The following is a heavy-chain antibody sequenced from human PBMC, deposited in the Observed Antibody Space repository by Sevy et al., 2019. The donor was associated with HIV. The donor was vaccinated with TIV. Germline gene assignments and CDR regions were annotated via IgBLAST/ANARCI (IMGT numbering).Heavy chain of an antibody. CDR1: GDSVSSYF. V-gene: IGHV4-59*02. CDR3: ARGTRDGYNLYFDS. Sequence: SETLSLTCTVSGDSVSSYFWTWIRQPPGKGLEWIGNIYYTGNTNYNPSLKSRVTMSIHTSMKQFSLKLRSVTAADTAMYYCARGTRDGYNLYFDSWGQGTLVTVSS. D-gene: IGHD5-12*01. CDR2: IYYTGNT. J-gene: IGHJ4*02.